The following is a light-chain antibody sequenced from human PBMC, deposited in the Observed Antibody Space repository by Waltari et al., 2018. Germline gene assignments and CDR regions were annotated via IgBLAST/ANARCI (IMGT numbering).Light chain of an antibody. CDR1: SSDVGGYNS. CDR3: SSYTSSSTLVV. J-gene: IGLJ2*01. V-gene: IGLV2-14*03. CDR2: DVS. Sequence: QSALTQPASVSGSPGQSITIPCPGTSSDVGGYNSVSWYQQHPGKAPKLMIYDVSNRPSGVSNRFSGSKSGNTASLTISGLQAEDEADYYCSSYTSSSTLVVFGGGTKLTVL.